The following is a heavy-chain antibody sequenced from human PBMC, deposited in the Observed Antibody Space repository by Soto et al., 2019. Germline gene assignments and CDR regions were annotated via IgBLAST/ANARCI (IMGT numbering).Heavy chain of an antibody. CDR3: AGGWNDFPH. J-gene: IGHJ1*01. CDR1: GGTFSSYA. V-gene: IGHV1-69*01. CDR2: IIPVFGTA. D-gene: IGHD1-1*01. Sequence: QVPLVQSGAEVKKPGSSVKVSCKASGGTFSSYAISWVRQAPGQGLECMGGIIPVFGTANYAQKFQGRVTINADESTSTVYMELSSLRSEDTAVYYCAGGWNDFPHWGQGTLVTVSS.